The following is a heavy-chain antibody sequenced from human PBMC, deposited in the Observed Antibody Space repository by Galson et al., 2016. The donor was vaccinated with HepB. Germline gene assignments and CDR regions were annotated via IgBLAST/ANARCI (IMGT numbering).Heavy chain of an antibody. Sequence: SVKVSCKASGYSFTYYAVHWVRQAPGQRPEWMGWINAGNSYTKLAQNFQGRVTFTRDTSASIVHMELSSLRSEDTAVYYCARDSKYGSGSYYHGDYFDYWGQGTLVTVSS. J-gene: IGHJ4*02. CDR2: INAGNSYT. CDR1: GYSFTYYA. D-gene: IGHD3-10*01. V-gene: IGHV1-3*01. CDR3: ARDSKYGSGSYYHGDYFDY.